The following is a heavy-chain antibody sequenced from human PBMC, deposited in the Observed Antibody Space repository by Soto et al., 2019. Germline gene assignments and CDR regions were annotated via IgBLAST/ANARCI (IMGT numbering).Heavy chain of an antibody. Sequence: QVQLVQSGAEVKKPGSSVKVSCKASGGTFSSYAISWVRQAPGQGLEWMGGIIPIFGTANYAQKFQGRVTITADESTSTAYMELSRLRSEDTAVYYCARGKYYYDSSGSTRGWFDPWGQGTLVTVSS. V-gene: IGHV1-69*01. D-gene: IGHD3-22*01. CDR2: IIPIFGTA. J-gene: IGHJ5*02. CDR1: GGTFSSYA. CDR3: ARGKYYYDSSGSTRGWFDP.